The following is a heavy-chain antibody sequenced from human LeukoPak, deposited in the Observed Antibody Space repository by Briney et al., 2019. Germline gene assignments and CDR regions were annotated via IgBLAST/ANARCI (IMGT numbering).Heavy chain of an antibody. V-gene: IGHV3-33*01. Sequence: GGSLRLSCAASGFSFSTYGIHWVRQAPGKGLEWVAVMWYDGSKDYYADSVKGRFTISRDTSKNTLYLQMNNLRAEDTAVYYCARDRETYEYTFDYWGQGTLVTVSS. D-gene: IGHD6-6*01. CDR1: GFSFSTYG. CDR2: MWYDGSKD. J-gene: IGHJ4*02. CDR3: ARDRETYEYTFDY.